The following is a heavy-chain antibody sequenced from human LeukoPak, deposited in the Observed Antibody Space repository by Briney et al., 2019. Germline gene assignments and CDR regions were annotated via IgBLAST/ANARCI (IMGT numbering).Heavy chain of an antibody. J-gene: IGHJ3*01. CDR2: IYYSGGT. Sequence: PSETLSLTCTVSGGSISSSSFYWGWIRQPPGKGLEWIGSIYYSGGTYYNPSLKSRVTISVDTSKNEFSLRLSSVTAADTAVYYCAHLRGGAFDFWGRGTMVTVSS. V-gene: IGHV4-39*01. D-gene: IGHD3-10*01. CDR3: AHLRGGAFDF. CDR1: GGSISSSSFY.